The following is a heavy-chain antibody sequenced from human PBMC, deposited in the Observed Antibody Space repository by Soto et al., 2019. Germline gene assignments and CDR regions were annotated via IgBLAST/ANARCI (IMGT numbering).Heavy chain of an antibody. Sequence: ASVKVSCKASGYTFTSYYMHWVRQAPGQGLEWMGIINPSGGSTSYAQKFQGRVTMTRDTSTSTVYMELSSLRSEDTAVYYCASDGRISYRSGWYYFDYWGQGTLVTFSS. CDR2: INPSGGST. CDR3: ASDGRISYRSGWYYFDY. D-gene: IGHD6-19*01. V-gene: IGHV1-46*01. CDR1: GYTFTSYY. J-gene: IGHJ4*02.